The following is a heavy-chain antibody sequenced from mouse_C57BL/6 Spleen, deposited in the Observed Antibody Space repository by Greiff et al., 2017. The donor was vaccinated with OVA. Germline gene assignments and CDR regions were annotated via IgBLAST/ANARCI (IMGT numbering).Heavy chain of an antibody. J-gene: IGHJ3*01. Sequence: EVKVVESGGGLVQPGGSMKLSCVASGFTFSNYWMNWVRQSPEKGLEWVAQIRLKSDNYATHYAESVKGRFTISRDDSKSSVYLQMNNLRAEDTGIYYCTGENYGSKGFAYWGQGTLVTVSA. CDR2: IRLKSDNYAT. CDR3: TGENYGSKGFAY. V-gene: IGHV6-3*01. D-gene: IGHD1-1*01. CDR1: GFTFSNYW.